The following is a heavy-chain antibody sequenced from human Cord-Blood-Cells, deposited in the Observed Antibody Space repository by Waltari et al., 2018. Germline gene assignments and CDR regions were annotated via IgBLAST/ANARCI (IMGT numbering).Heavy chain of an antibody. CDR2: INHSGRT. CDR1: GWSFSGYY. Sequence: QVQLQQWGAGLLKPSETLSLTCAVYGWSFSGYYWSWIRKPPGKGLEWIGEINHSGRTNYNPSIKSRVTISVDTYKNQFSLNLSSLTAADTAVYYCARKCSSSDGGGFDYWGQGTLVTVSS. J-gene: IGHJ4*02. CDR3: ARKCSSSDGGGFDY. D-gene: IGHD6-6*01. V-gene: IGHV4-34*01.